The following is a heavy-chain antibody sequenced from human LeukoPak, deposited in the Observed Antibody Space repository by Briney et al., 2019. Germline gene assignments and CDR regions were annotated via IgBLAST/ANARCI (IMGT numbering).Heavy chain of an antibody. J-gene: IGHJ4*02. CDR2: ISGSADST. Sequence: GGSLRLSCAASGFTLSSYAMSWVRQAPGKGLEWVSSISGSADSTYYADSVKGRFTISRDNSKNTLYLQMNSLRAEDTAVYYCTRGGLFDSSTPTGYWGQGTLVTVSS. CDR3: TRGGLFDSSTPTGY. V-gene: IGHV3-23*01. CDR1: GFTLSSYA. D-gene: IGHD3-22*01.